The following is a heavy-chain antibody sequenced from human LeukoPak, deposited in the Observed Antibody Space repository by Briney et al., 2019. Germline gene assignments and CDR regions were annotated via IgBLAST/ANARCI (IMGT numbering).Heavy chain of an antibody. V-gene: IGHV3-21*05. Sequence: GGPLRLSCAASGFHFSFYAMNWVRQAPGKGLEWVSYISSSSSYTNYADSVKGRFTISRDNAKNSLYLQMNSLRAEDTAVYYCARYCSGGSCPSSRWFDPWGQGTLVTVSS. D-gene: IGHD2-15*01. CDR3: ARYCSGGSCPSSRWFDP. CDR2: ISSSSSYT. CDR1: GFHFSFYA. J-gene: IGHJ5*02.